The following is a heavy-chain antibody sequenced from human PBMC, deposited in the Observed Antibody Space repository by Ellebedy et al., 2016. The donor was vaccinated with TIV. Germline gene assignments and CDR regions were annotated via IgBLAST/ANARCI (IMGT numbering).Heavy chain of an antibody. Sequence: ASVKVSCKASGGTFSSYAISWVRQAPGQGLEWMGRIIPILGIANYAQKFQGRVTITADKSTSTAYMELSSLRSEDTAVYYCASVDDSSGYYDSRAFDIWGQGTMVTVSS. D-gene: IGHD3-22*01. CDR2: IIPILGIA. CDR3: ASVDDSSGYYDSRAFDI. J-gene: IGHJ3*02. V-gene: IGHV1-69*04. CDR1: GGTFSSYA.